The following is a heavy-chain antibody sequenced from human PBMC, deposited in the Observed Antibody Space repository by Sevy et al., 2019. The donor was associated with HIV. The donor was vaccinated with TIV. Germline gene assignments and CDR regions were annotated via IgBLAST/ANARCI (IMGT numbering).Heavy chain of an antibody. Sequence: GGSLRLSCAASGFTFSKYSMSWVRQPPGKGVEWVSTLSFGCGEINYADSVKGRFTISIDNSKSSVYLQMNNLRPEDTAVYYCAREGCTKPHDYWGQGTLVTVSS. V-gene: IGHV3-23*01. CDR3: AREGCTKPHDY. J-gene: IGHJ4*02. CDR2: LSFGCGEI. CDR1: GFTFSKYS. D-gene: IGHD2-8*01.